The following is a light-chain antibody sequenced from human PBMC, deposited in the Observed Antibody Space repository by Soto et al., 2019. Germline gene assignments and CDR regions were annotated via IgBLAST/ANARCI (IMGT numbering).Light chain of an antibody. Sequence: AIQMTQSPSSLSASVGVRVTITCRASQGIRNDLGWYQQKPGKAPKVLIYAASSLQSGVPSRFSGSGSGTDFTLTISSLQPEDFATYYCQQDYKFPYTFGQGTKLVIK. CDR1: QGIRND. CDR2: AAS. J-gene: IGKJ2*01. V-gene: IGKV1-6*01. CDR3: QQDYKFPYT.